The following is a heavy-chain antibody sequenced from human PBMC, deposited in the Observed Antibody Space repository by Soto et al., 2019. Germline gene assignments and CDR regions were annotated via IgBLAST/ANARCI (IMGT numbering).Heavy chain of an antibody. V-gene: IGHV4-31*03. CDR1: GGSISRGGYY. J-gene: IGHJ4*02. CDR2: IYYTGST. CDR3: ARARGGDYVDY. D-gene: IGHD3-16*01. Sequence: QVQLQESGPGLVKPSQTLSLTCTVSGGSISRGGYYWTWIRQHPGKGLELVGYIYYTGSTYYNPSLKSRVSISVDTSKTQFSLRLSSVTAADTAVYYCARARGGDYVDYWGQGTLVTVSS.